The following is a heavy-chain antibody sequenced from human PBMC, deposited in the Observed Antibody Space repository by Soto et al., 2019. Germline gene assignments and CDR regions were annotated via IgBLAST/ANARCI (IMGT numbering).Heavy chain of an antibody. CDR1: GFSVTTNY. J-gene: IGHJ6*02. V-gene: IGHV3-53*01. CDR3: AKKPPSSIQGWSFGMDV. CDR2: TFTGGST. Sequence: GGGLIQPGGSLRLSCLASGFSVTTNYIIWVRQPPGKGLEWVSTTFTGGSTHYADSVKGRFSISRDNSKNTVYLQMNNLRVEDTAVYYCAKKPPSSIQGWSFGMDVWGQGTTVSLYS. D-gene: IGHD2-15*01.